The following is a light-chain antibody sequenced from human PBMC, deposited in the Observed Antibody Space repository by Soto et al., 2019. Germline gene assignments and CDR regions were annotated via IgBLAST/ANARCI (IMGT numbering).Light chain of an antibody. CDR3: FSFQTSSTPNV. CDR2: DVS. Sequence: QSVLTQPASVSGSPGQSITISCTGTSSDMGGSNYVSWYQQYPGKTPKLLIFDVSDRPSRVSNRSSGSKSGNTACLTISGLQVEYYADYYCFSFQTSSTPNVFGTGTKLTVL. V-gene: IGLV2-14*03. CDR1: SSDMGGSNY. J-gene: IGLJ1*01.